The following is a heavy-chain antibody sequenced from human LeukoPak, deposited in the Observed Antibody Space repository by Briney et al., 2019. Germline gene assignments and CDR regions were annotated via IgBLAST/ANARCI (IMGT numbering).Heavy chain of an antibody. V-gene: IGHV4-59*01. CDR3: ARVPWGSSGYYFDY. Sequence: SETLSLTCTVSGGSISSYYWSWIRQPPGKGLEWIGYIYYSGSTNYNPSLKSRVTISVDTSKNQFSLKLNSVTAADTAVYYCARVPWGSSGYYFDYWGQGTLVTVSS. D-gene: IGHD3-22*01. J-gene: IGHJ4*02. CDR2: IYYSGST. CDR1: GGSISSYY.